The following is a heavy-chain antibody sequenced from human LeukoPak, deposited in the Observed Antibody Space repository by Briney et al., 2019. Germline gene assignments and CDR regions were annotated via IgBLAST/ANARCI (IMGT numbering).Heavy chain of an antibody. CDR3: ARDPLVRTVTTVPYYFDY. J-gene: IGHJ4*02. CDR1: GFTFSSYE. V-gene: IGHV3-48*03. CDR2: ISSSGSTI. Sequence: GGSLRLACAASGFTFSSYEMNWVRQAPGKGLEWVSYISSSGSTIYYADSGKGRFTISRDNAKNSLYLQMNSLRAEDTAVYYCARDPLVRTVTTVPYYFDYWGQGTLVTVSS. D-gene: IGHD4-17*01.